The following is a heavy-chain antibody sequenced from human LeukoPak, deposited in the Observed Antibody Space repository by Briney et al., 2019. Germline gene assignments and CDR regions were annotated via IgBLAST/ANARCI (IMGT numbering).Heavy chain of an antibody. J-gene: IGHJ5*02. CDR3: AKDFLPNDGNGNRLDP. V-gene: IGHV3-30*04. D-gene: IGHD2-8*01. Sequence: GGSLRLSCAASGFTFSSYAMHWVRQAPGKGLEWLTVISYDGGDKWYADSVKGRFSISRDNSKNTVYLQMDYLRPEDTAIYYCAKDFLPNDGNGNRLDPWGQGTLVTVYS. CDR1: GFTFSSYA. CDR2: ISYDGGDK.